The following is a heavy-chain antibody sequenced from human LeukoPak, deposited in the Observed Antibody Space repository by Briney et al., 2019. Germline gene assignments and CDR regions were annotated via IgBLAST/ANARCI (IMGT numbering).Heavy chain of an antibody. J-gene: IGHJ4*02. Sequence: GGSLRLSCVASVFTFSDSYMRWIRQAPGKGLEWISHISRGGENIYYADSVKGRFTISKDNAKNSLYLQMSSLRAEDTAVYYCVGGQQMVHWGQGILVTVSS. V-gene: IGHV3-11*01. CDR3: VGGQQMVH. CDR2: ISRGGENI. CDR1: VFTFSDSY. D-gene: IGHD6-13*01.